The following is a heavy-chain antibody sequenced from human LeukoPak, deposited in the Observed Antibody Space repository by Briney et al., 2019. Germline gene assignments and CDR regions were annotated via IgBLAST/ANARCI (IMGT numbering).Heavy chain of an antibody. CDR3: ARQVVPAADGDGGWFDP. Sequence: SETLSLTCAVSGGSISSGGYSWSWIRQPPGKGLEWIGYIYYSGSTYYNPSLKSRVTISVDTSKNQFSLKLSSVTAADTAVYYCARQVVPAADGDGGWFDPWGQGTLVTVSS. D-gene: IGHD2-2*01. J-gene: IGHJ5*02. V-gene: IGHV4-30-4*07. CDR1: GGSISSGGYS. CDR2: IYYSGST.